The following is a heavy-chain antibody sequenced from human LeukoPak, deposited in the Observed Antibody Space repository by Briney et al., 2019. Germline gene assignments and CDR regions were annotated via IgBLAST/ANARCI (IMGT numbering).Heavy chain of an antibody. Sequence: GGSLRLSCIAAGFSFSNYGMHWVRQAPGKGVEWVAYIRYDGSNEKYADAVKGGDTISRENSKKTLFVKKERVRGEERAVYYCASDSEWAGRDVFNYWGRGILVTVSS. V-gene: IGHV3-30*02. CDR2: IRYDGSNE. CDR1: GFSFSNYG. J-gene: IGHJ4*02. D-gene: IGHD6-19*01. CDR3: ASDSEWAGRDVFNY.